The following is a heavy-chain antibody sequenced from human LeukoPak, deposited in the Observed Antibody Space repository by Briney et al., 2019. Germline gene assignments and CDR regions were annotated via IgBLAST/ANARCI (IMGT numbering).Heavy chain of an antibody. Sequence: SGPVLVKPTETLTLTCTVSGFSLSNTRMGVSWIRQPPGKALEWLAHIFSNDEKSYSTSLESRLTISKDTSKSQVVLTMTNMDPVDTATYYCARILLNDGDNEFYFDYWGQGTLVTVSS. CDR1: GFSLSNTRMG. D-gene: IGHD4-17*01. CDR3: ARILLNDGDNEFYFDY. V-gene: IGHV2-26*01. J-gene: IGHJ4*02. CDR2: IFSNDEK.